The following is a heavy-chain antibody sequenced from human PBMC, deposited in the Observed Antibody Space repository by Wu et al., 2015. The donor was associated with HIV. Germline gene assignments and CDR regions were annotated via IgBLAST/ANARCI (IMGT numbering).Heavy chain of an antibody. Sequence: QVQLMQSGSEVKKPGASVKVSCKASGYTFTSYDINWVRQAPGQGLEWMGWMSPNSGNTGYAQKFQGRVTITRDTSLNTAYMELSSLRSEDTAVYYCARVQIGRYCSTTSCFYDFWGQGTLVTVSS. CDR1: GYTFTSYD. CDR3: ARVQIGRYCSTTSCFYDF. V-gene: IGHV1-8*03. CDR2: MSPNSGNT. D-gene: IGHD2-2*01. J-gene: IGHJ4*02.